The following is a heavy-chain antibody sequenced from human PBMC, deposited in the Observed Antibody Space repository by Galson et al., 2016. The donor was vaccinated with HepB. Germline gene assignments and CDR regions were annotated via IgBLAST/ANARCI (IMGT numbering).Heavy chain of an antibody. D-gene: IGHD4/OR15-4a*01. J-gene: IGHJ4*02. V-gene: IGHV3-23*01. CDR1: GFFFSGRA. Sequence: SLRLSCAASGFFFSGRAMSWVRQAPGKGLEWVSGINSGAATTGYAASVKGLFTISRDNSKNTLYLQMNSLRTEDTAVYYCARDDYSGGRGSPDYWGQGTLVTVSS. CDR3: ARDDYSGGRGSPDY. CDR2: INSGAATT.